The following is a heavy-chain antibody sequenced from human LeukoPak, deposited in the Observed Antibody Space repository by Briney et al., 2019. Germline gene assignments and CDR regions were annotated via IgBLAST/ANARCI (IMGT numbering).Heavy chain of an antibody. Sequence: GGSLRLSCAASGFTFSSYGMQWVRQAPGKGLEWVAVISYDESNKWYADSVKGRFTTSRDNSQNTLSLQMNSLRVEDTGVYYCASNRADYGDSRFDPWGQGTLVTVSS. CDR2: ISYDESNK. D-gene: IGHD4-17*01. J-gene: IGHJ5*02. CDR3: ASNRADYGDSRFDP. V-gene: IGHV3-30*03. CDR1: GFTFSSYG.